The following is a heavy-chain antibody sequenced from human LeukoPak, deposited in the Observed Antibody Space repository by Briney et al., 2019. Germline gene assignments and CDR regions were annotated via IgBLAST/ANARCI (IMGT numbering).Heavy chain of an antibody. V-gene: IGHV4-39*01. CDR3: RGQPSRRQYWWYFDI. J-gene: IGHJ2*01. CDR2: IYRSRTI. Sequence: SETLSLTCTLSGGSLTSVTYYWDWIRHPPWNGLEWVGSIYRSRTINHNPSLMGRATVSFDTSKNEVSLELRSVTAADTAVYYARGQPSRRQYWWYFDIWGRGPLLTVHS. CDR1: GGSLTSVTYY. D-gene: IGHD4-11*01.